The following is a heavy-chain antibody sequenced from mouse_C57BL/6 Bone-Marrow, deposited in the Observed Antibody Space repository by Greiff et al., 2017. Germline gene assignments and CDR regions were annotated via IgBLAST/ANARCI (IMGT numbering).Heavy chain of an antibody. CDR1: GYTFTSYG. D-gene: IGHD2-4*01. Sequence: QVQLQQSGAELARPGASVKLSCTASGYTFTSYGISWVKQRTGQGLEWIGEIYPRSGNTYSNEKFKGKATLTADKSSSTAYMELLSLTSEDSAVYFCTRNYYDYDYFDYWGQGTTLTVSS. V-gene: IGHV1-81*01. J-gene: IGHJ2*01. CDR3: TRNYYDYDYFDY. CDR2: IYPRSGNT.